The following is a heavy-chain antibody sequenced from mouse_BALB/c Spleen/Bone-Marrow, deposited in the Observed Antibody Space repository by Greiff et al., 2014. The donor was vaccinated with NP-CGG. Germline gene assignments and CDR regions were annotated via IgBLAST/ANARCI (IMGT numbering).Heavy chain of an antibody. CDR1: GYSITSGYY. J-gene: IGHJ1*01. V-gene: IGHV3-6*02. Sequence: VQLQQPGPGLVRPSQSLSLTCSVTGYSITSGYYWNWIRQFPGNKLEWMGYISYDGSNNYNPSLKNRISITRDTSKNLFFLKLSSVTTEDTATYYCAREGGSLWYFDVWGAGTTVTVSS. CDR2: ISYDGSN. CDR3: AREGGSLWYFDV.